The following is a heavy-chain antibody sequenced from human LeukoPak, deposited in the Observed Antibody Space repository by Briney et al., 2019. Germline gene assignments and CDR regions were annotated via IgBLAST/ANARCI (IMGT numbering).Heavy chain of an antibody. V-gene: IGHV4-61*02. J-gene: IGHJ4*02. Sequence: SQTLSLTCTVSGGSISSGSYYWRWIRQPAGKGLEWIGRIYTSGSTNYNPSLKSRVTISVDTSKNQFSLKLSSVTAADTAVYYCARAKWELLKYYFDYWGQGTLVTVSS. CDR1: GGSISSGSYY. CDR2: IYTSGST. D-gene: IGHD1-26*01. CDR3: ARAKWELLKYYFDY.